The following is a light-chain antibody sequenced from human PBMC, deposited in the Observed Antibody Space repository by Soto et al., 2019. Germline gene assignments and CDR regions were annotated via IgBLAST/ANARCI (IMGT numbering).Light chain of an antibody. J-gene: IGKJ4*01. CDR1: HSVTSS. CDR3: QQRTTWPT. CDR2: DVS. V-gene: IGKV3-11*01. Sequence: EIVLTQSPATLSLSPGATATLSCRASHSVTSSLAWFQQKPGQAPRILIYDVSRRAAAIPARFSDSGSGTDFTLTISSLEPEEFAVYYCQQRTTWPTFGGGTNVEIK.